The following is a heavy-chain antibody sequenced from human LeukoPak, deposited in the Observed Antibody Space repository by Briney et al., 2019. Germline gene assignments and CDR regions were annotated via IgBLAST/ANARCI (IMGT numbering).Heavy chain of an antibody. CDR2: INHSGST. Sequence: SETLSLTCAVYGGSFSGYYWSWIRQPPGKGLEWIGEINHSGSTNYNPSLKSRVTISVDKSKNQFSLKLSSVTAAETAVYYCARGRGKLRFLEWLPDRNWFDPWGQGTLVTVSS. V-gene: IGHV4-34*01. CDR1: GGSFSGYY. D-gene: IGHD3-3*01. CDR3: ARGRGKLRFLEWLPDRNWFDP. J-gene: IGHJ5*02.